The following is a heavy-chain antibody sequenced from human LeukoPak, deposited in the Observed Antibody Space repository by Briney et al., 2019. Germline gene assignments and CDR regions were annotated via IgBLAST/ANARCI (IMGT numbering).Heavy chain of an antibody. D-gene: IGHD5-12*01. CDR1: GYTFTDSY. CDR3: ARDGIVATMEYYFDY. Sequence: ASVKVSCKTSGYTFTDSYIHWVRQAPGQGLEWMGGIIPIFGTANYAQKFQGRFTITADKSTSTAYMELSSLRSEDTAVYYCARDGIVATMEYYFDYWGQGTLVTVSS. V-gene: IGHV1-69*06. CDR2: IIPIFGTA. J-gene: IGHJ4*02.